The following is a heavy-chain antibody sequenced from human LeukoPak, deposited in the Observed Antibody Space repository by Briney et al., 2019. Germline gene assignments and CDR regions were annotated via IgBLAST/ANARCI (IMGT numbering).Heavy chain of an antibody. CDR2: IVGSST. Sequence: GGSLRLSCATSGFIFSDYHMSWVRQAPGKGLELVSAIVGSSTHYSDAVKVRFTISIDNFKNTLYLQMNSLRAEDTAVYYCTKDEPHKRWFNWGQGTLVTVSS. CDR3: TKDEPHKRWFN. CDR1: GFIFSDYH. V-gene: IGHV3-23*01. D-gene: IGHD3-10*01. J-gene: IGHJ4*02.